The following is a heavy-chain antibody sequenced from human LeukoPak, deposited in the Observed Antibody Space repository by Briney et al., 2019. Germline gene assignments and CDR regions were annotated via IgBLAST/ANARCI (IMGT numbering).Heavy chain of an antibody. CDR1: GGSIRSSSYY. J-gene: IGHJ3*02. D-gene: IGHD5-24*01. Sequence: SETLSLTCTASGGSIRSSSYYWGWLRQPPGKGLEWIGSIYYDGSPYYNPSLKSRVTISVDTSKNQFSLKVRSVTAADTAVYYCARQVLEMTAMYAFDIWGQGTIVTVS. V-gene: IGHV4-39*01. CDR2: IYYDGSP. CDR3: ARQVLEMTAMYAFDI.